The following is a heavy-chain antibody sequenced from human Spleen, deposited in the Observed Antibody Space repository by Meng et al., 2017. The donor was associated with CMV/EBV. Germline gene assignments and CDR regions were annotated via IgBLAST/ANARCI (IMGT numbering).Heavy chain of an antibody. CDR1: LTFMSYS. CDR3: ARAPPYCSSTSCFNWFDP. Sequence: LTFMSYSMTWVGQAPGKGLEWVSSISSSRSYIYYADSVKGRFTISRDNAKNSLYLQMNSLRAEDTAVYYCARAPPYCSSTSCFNWFDPWGQGTLVTVSS. J-gene: IGHJ5*02. V-gene: IGHV3-21*01. D-gene: IGHD2-2*01. CDR2: ISSSRSYI.